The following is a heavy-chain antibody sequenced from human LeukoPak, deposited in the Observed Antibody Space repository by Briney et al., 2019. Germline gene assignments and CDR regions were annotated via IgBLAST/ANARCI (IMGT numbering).Heavy chain of an antibody. J-gene: IGHJ3*02. CDR3: ARVHCSSTSCYAFDI. D-gene: IGHD2-2*01. CDR1: GFAFSNYW. V-gene: IGHV3-7*01. CDR2: MNQDGSRR. Sequence: PGGSLRLSCAASGFAFSNYWMHWVRQAPGKGLEWVANMNQDGSRRYYVDSVKGRFTISRDNAKNSLYLQMNSLRAEDTAVYYCARVHCSSTSCYAFDIWGQGTMVTVSS.